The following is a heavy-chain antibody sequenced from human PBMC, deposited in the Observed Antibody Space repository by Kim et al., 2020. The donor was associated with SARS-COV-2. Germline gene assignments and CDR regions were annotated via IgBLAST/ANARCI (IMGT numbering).Heavy chain of an antibody. CDR1: GYSISSGYY. CDR3: ARGGGRMGQI. D-gene: IGHD3-16*01. V-gene: IGHV4-38-2*02. Sequence: SETLSLTCTVSGYSISSGYYWGWIRQPPGKGLEWIGSIYHSGSTYYNPSLKSRVTISVDTSKNQFSLKLSSVTAADTAVYYCARGGGRMGQIWGQGTLVTVSS. J-gene: IGHJ4*02. CDR2: IYHSGST.